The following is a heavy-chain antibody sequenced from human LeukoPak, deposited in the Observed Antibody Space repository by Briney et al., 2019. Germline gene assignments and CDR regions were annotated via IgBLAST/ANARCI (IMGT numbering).Heavy chain of an antibody. CDR1: GGSLSDYY. CDR2: IYTNGSP. V-gene: IGHV4-59*10. Sequence: PSETLSLTCAVYGGSLSDYYWSWIRQPAGKGLEWIGRIYTNGSPNYNPSLQSRVTMSVDTSKNQFSLKLKSVTAADTAVYYCARALGPYYFDYWGQGTLVTVSS. CDR3: ARALGPYYFDY. J-gene: IGHJ4*02.